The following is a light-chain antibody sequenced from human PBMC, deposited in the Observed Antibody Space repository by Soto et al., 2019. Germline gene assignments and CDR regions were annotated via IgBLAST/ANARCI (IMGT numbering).Light chain of an antibody. J-gene: IGKJ5*01. V-gene: IGKV3-20*01. CDR3: QQYGTSPPIT. CDR1: QSVSSSY. Sequence: EIVLTQSPGSLSLSPGERATLSCSASQSVSSSYVVWYQQKPGQAPRLVIYGASSRATGIPDRFSGSGSGTDFTLTISRLEPEDFAVYYCQQYGTSPPITCGQGTRLEIK. CDR2: GAS.